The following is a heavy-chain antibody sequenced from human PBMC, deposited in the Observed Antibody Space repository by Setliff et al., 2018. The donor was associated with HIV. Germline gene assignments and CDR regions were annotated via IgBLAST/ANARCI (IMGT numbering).Heavy chain of an antibody. CDR3: AGTAGWELPPRLYYYYYYMEV. Sequence: ASVKVSCKASGYTFTSYYMHWVRQAPGQGLEWMGIINPSGGSTSYAQKFQGRVTMTRDTSTSTVYMELSSLRSEDTAVYYCAGTAGWELPPRLYYYYYYMEVWGKGTTVTVSS. CDR2: INPSGGST. J-gene: IGHJ6*03. V-gene: IGHV1-46*01. CDR1: GYTFTSYY. D-gene: IGHD1-26*01.